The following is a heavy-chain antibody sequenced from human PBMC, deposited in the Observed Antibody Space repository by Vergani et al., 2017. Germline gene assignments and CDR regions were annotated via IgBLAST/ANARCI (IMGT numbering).Heavy chain of an antibody. V-gene: IGHV4-38-2*02. CDR3: ARVYYDTSGRTHGMDV. D-gene: IGHD3-22*01. J-gene: IGHJ6*02. Sequence: QVQLQESGPGLVKPSETLSLTCSVSGYSISRGYYWGWIRQPPGKGLEWIATVFHSGSAYYNPSLRRRVTISVETSKNQFSLRLTTLTAADTAVYYCARVYYDTSGRTHGMDVWGQGTTVTVSS. CDR2: VFHSGSA. CDR1: GYSISRGYY.